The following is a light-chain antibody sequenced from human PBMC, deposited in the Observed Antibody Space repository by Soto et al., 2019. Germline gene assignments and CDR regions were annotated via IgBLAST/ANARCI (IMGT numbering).Light chain of an antibody. CDR1: QRVTNTN. CDR3: QQYGSSYT. Sequence: EIVLTQSPDTQSLSPGEGATLSCRASQRVTNTNSAWYQQKPGQAPRLLIYYASNRATGIPDRFSGSGSGTDFTLTISRLEPEDFAVYYCQQYGSSYTFGRGTKVDIK. V-gene: IGKV3-20*01. J-gene: IGKJ2*01. CDR2: YAS.